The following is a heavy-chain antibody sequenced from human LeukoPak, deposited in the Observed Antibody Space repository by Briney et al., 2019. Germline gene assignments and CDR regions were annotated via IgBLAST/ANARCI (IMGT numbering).Heavy chain of an antibody. Sequence: GASVKVSCKASGYTFTGYYMHWVRQAPGQGLEWMGWINPNSGGTNYAKKFQGRVTMTRDTSISTAYMELSRLRSDDTAVYYCARAFPRIAVAGTSLWFDPWGQGTLVTVSS. D-gene: IGHD6-13*01. CDR1: GYTFTGYY. CDR3: ARAFPRIAVAGTSLWFDP. CDR2: INPNSGGT. V-gene: IGHV1-2*02. J-gene: IGHJ5*02.